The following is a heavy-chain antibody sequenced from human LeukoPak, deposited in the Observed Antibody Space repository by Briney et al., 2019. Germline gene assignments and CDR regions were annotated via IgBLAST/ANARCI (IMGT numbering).Heavy chain of an antibody. J-gene: IGHJ3*02. Sequence: PGGSLRLSCAASGFTFSTYAMYWVRQAPGKGLVWVAVISYDGSNEYYADSVRGRFTISRDNSKNTLYLYMNSLSTEDTAVYFCARSSRDGYNGPDAFDIWGQGTMVTVSS. V-gene: IGHV3-30*04. D-gene: IGHD5-12*01. CDR3: ARSSRDGYNGPDAFDI. CDR2: ISYDGSNE. CDR1: GFTFSTYA.